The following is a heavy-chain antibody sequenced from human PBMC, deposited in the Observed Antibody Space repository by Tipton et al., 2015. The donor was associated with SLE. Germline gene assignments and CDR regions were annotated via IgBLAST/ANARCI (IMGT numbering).Heavy chain of an antibody. CDR2: ISSSGSTI. D-gene: IGHD6-19*01. CDR1: GFTFSSYE. J-gene: IGHJ3*02. V-gene: IGHV3-48*03. CDR3: ARGSGIAVAGPPTRAFDI. Sequence: SLRLSCAASGFTFSSYEMNWVRQAPGKGLEWVSYISSSGSTIYYADSVKGRFTISRDNAKNSLYLQMNSLRAEDTAVYYCARGSGIAVAGPPTRAFDIWGQGTMVTVSS.